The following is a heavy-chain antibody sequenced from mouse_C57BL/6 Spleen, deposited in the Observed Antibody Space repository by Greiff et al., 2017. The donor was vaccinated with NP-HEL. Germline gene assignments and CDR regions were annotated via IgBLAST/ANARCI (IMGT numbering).Heavy chain of an antibody. CDR3: AREVYYYGSSWYFDV. CDR2: IRLKSDNYAT. CDR1: GFTFSNYW. V-gene: IGHV6-3*01. J-gene: IGHJ1*03. D-gene: IGHD1-1*01. Sequence: EVQGVESGGGLVQPGGSMKLSCVASGFTFSNYWMNWVRQSPEKGLEWVAQIRLKSDNYATHYAESVKGRFTISRDDSKSSVYLQMNNLRAEDTGIYYCAREVYYYGSSWYFDVWGTGTTVTVSS.